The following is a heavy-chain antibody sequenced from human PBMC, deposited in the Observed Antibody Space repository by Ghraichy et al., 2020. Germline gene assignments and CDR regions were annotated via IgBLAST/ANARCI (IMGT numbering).Heavy chain of an antibody. CDR3: ARVRDGYNLDL. CDR2: IYYSGNT. Sequence: SETLSLTCSVSGGSITSANYYWSWLRQRPGEGLEWIGYIYYSGNTYYNPSLKNRATISVDTSKNQFSLKLISVSAADTAVYYCARVRDGYNLDLWGQGTLVVVSS. J-gene: IGHJ4*02. V-gene: IGHV4-31*03. CDR1: GGSITSANYY. D-gene: IGHD5-24*01.